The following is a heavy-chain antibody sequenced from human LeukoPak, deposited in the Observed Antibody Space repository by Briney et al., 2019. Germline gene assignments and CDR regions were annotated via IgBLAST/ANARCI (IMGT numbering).Heavy chain of an antibody. CDR3: ARRGSGRHFDF. V-gene: IGHV3-11*01. D-gene: IGHD2-15*01. J-gene: IGHJ4*02. CDR2: ISGCSSTI. CDR1: GFTFSDYY. Sequence: GGSLRLSCAASGFTFSDYYMSWIRQAPGKGLEWVSYISGCSSTIYYADSLKGRLTVSRDNAKNSLYLLMNSLRAEDTAVYYCARRGSGRHFDFWGQGTLVTVSS.